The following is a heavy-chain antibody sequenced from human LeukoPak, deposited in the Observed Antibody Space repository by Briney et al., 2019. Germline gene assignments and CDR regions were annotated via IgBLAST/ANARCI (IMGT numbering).Heavy chain of an antibody. CDR3: ARVGDYYDSSPDY. Sequence: SETLSLTCAVSGVSISSSNWWSWVRQPPGKGLEWIGEIYHSGSTNYNPSLKSRVTISVDKSKNQFSLKLSSVTAADTAVYYCARVGDYYDSSPDYWGQGTLVTVSS. J-gene: IGHJ4*02. D-gene: IGHD3-22*01. CDR2: IYHSGST. V-gene: IGHV4-4*02. CDR1: GVSISSSNW.